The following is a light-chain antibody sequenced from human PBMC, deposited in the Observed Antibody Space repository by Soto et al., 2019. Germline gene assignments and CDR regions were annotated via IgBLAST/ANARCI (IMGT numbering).Light chain of an antibody. CDR1: QSVSSSY. Sequence: EISFTHSPGTLSFSPWLICTVSCMSSQSVSSSYLAWYQQKPGQAPRLLIYDASNRATGIPARFSGSGSGTDFTLTISSLEPEDFAVYYCQQRSNFPITFGQGTRLEIK. CDR2: DAS. CDR3: QQRSNFPIT. V-gene: IGKV3D-20*02. J-gene: IGKJ5*01.